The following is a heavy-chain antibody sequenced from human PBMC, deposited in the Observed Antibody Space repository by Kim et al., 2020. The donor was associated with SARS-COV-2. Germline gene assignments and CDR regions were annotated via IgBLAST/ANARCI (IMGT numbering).Heavy chain of an antibody. CDR2: ISSSSSYI. CDR3: ARDHSSSWPHYYFDY. J-gene: IGHJ4*02. Sequence: GGSLRLSCAASGFTFSSYSMNWVRQAPGKGLEWVSSISSSSSYIYYADSVKGRITISRDNAKNSLYLQMNSLRAEDTAVYYCARDHSSSWPHYYFDYWGQGTLVTVSS. V-gene: IGHV3-21*01. CDR1: GFTFSSYS. D-gene: IGHD6-13*01.